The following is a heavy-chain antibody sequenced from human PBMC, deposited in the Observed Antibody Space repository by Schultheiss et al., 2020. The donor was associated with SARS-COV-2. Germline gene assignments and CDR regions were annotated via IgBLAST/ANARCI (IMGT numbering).Heavy chain of an antibody. CDR3: ARMVGIVAYFDY. CDR1: GGSVSSGSYY. CDR2: IYWDDDK. Sequence: TLSLTCTVSGGSVSSGSYYWSWIRQPPGKALEWLALIYWDDDKRYSPSLKSRLTITKDTSKNQVVLTMTNMDPVDTATYYCARMVGIVAYFDYWGQGTLVTVSS. D-gene: IGHD2-21*01. J-gene: IGHJ4*02. V-gene: IGHV2-5*08.